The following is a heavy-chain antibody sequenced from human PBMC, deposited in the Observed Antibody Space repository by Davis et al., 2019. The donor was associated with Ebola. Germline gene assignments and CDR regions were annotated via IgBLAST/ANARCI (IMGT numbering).Heavy chain of an antibody. Sequence: PGGSLRLSCAASGFTFRSYWMSWVRQAPGKGLEWVAKIKEDGSEKLEVDSVKGRFTISRDNAKDSLYLQMNSLRAEDTAVYYCARGSRNMDVWCQGTTVTVSS. CDR1: GFTFRSYW. CDR2: IKEDGSEK. J-gene: IGHJ6*02. CDR3: ARGSRNMDV. V-gene: IGHV3-7*03.